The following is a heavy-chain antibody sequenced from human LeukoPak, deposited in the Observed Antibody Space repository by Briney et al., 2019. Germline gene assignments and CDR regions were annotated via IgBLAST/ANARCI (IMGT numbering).Heavy chain of an antibody. CDR1: GFAVSSNY. CDR3: TRGPYSGSATYYNDY. J-gene: IGHJ4*02. CDR2: INSGGSTT. V-gene: IGHV3-74*01. D-gene: IGHD3-10*01. Sequence: SGGSLRLSCAASGFAVSSNYMSWVRQAPGKGLVWVSRINSGGSTTSYADSVKGRFTISRDNAKNTLYLQMNSLRAEDTAVYYCTRGPYSGSATYYNDYWGQGTLVTVSS.